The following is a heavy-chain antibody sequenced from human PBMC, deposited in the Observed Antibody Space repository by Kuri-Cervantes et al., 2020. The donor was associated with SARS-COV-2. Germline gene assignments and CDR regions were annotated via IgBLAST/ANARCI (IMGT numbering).Heavy chain of an antibody. J-gene: IGHJ3*02. CDR3: AREEWLHIHDAFDI. V-gene: IGHV3-7*04. CDR1: GFSFSSYG. D-gene: IGHD5-24*01. CDR2: IKQDGSEK. Sequence: GGPLRLSCAASGFSFSSYGMSWIRQAPGKGLEWVANIKQDGSEKYYVDSVKGRFTISRDNAKNSLYLQMNSLRAEDTAVYYCAREEWLHIHDAFDIWGQGTIVTVSS.